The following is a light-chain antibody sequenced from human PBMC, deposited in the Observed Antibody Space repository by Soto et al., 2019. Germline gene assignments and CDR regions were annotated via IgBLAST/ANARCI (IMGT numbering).Light chain of an antibody. CDR2: EVT. V-gene: IGLV2-14*01. CDR1: SSDVGGYNF. CDR3: SSYTSSSPDV. J-gene: IGLJ1*01. Sequence: QSALAQPASVSGSPGQSITISCTGTSSDVGGYNFVSWYQQHPGNAPKLMIYEVTNRPSGVSYRFSGSKYGNTDSLTISGPQAEDEVDYYCSSYTSSSPDVFGTGTKVNVL.